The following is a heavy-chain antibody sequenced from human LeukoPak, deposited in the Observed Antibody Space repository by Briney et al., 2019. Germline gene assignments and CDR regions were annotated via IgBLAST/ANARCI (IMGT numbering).Heavy chain of an antibody. CDR2: TRNKTNSYTP. Sequence: GGTLRLSCAATEFTFRDHYMDWGRQAPGKGVESIGRTRNKTNSYTPEYAASVKGRFTISRDDSKISLYLQMNSLKTEDTAVYYCARWDSAVTGYYWGQGTLVTVSS. D-gene: IGHD3-9*01. J-gene: IGHJ4*02. CDR1: EFTFRDHY. V-gene: IGHV3-72*01. CDR3: ARWDSAVTGYY.